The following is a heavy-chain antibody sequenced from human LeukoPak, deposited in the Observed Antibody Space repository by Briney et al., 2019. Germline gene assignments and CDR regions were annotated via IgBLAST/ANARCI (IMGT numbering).Heavy chain of an antibody. CDR3: ARVRGYCSSTSCYSLDY. V-gene: IGHV3-30*04. CDR2: ISYDGSNK. D-gene: IGHD2-2*02. Sequence: GRSLRLSCAASGFTFCSYTMHWVRQAPGEGLEWVVVISYDGSNKYYADSVKGRFTISRDNYKNTLYLQMNSLRAEDTAVYYCARVRGYCSSTSCYSLDYWGQGTLVSVSS. J-gene: IGHJ4*02. CDR1: GFTFCSYT.